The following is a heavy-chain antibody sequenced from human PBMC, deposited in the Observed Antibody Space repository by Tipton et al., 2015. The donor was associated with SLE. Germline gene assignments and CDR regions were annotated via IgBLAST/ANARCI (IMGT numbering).Heavy chain of an antibody. J-gene: IGHJ3*02. D-gene: IGHD3-22*01. V-gene: IGHV1-3*04. Sequence: QSGPEVKKPGASVKVSCKASGYTFTRYTLHWVRQDPGQRLEWMAWINTGNGDTKYSQKFQGRVTITGDTSANTAYMELSSLRSEDTAVYYCARGGDYYDSSGYFDAFHIWGQGTLVTVSS. CDR1: GYTFTRYT. CDR3: ARGGDYYDSSGYFDAFHI. CDR2: INTGNGDT.